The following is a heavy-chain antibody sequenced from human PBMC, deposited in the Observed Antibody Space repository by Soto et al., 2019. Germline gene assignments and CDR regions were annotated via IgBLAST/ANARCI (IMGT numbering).Heavy chain of an antibody. D-gene: IGHD6-19*01. V-gene: IGHV4-61*05. Sequence: SETLSLTCTVSGGSISSNSDYWGWLRQPPGQGLEGIGYIYYSRSTNYNPSLKSRVTISVDTSKNQFSLKLSSVTAADTAVYYCARGPGYSSGWYGDDYYYGMDVWGQGTTVTVSS. CDR2: IYYSRST. CDR1: GGSISSNSDY. J-gene: IGHJ6*02. CDR3: ARGPGYSSGWYGDDYYYGMDV.